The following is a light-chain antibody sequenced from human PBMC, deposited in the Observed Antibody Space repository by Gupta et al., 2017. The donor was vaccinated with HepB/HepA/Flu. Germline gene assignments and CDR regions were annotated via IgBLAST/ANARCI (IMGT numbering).Light chain of an antibody. CDR1: SSDVGGYNW. CDR2: DVS. Sequence: QSALTQPASVSGSPGQSITLSCTVSSSDVGGYNWVSWYQQHPGKAPKVLIYDVSDRPSGVSDRFSGSRSGNTASLDISGLQAEDEADYYCSSYSKNTIYVFGTGTKVTVL. CDR3: SSYSKNTIYV. J-gene: IGLJ1*01. V-gene: IGLV2-14*03.